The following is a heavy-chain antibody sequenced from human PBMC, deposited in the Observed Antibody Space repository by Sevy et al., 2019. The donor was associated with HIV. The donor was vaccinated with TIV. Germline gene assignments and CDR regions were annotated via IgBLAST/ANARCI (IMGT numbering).Heavy chain of an antibody. D-gene: IGHD2-2*01. CDR1: GYTFSSYD. Sequence: ASVKVSCKASGYTFSSYDINWVRQATGQGLEWMGWMNPNSGNTGYAQKFQGRVTMTRNTSISTAYMELNSLRSEETAVYYCAKILAFCSSTSCYPGYYYYGMDVWGQGTTVTVSS. J-gene: IGHJ6*02. CDR2: MNPNSGNT. V-gene: IGHV1-8*01. CDR3: AKILAFCSSTSCYPGYYYYGMDV.